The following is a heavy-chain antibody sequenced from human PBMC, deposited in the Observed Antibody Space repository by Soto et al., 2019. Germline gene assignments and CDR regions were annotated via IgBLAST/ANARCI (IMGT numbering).Heavy chain of an antibody. CDR1: GDSFSSYA. D-gene: IGHD6-13*01. CDR3: AASDSSSWQHDY. Sequence: QVHLVQSGAEMKKPGSSVKVSCKVSGDSFSSYAISWVRQAPGEGLEWVGGIIPIFETANYAQNFQGRVTITAVESTTTAYLEVTRLRPQDTAVFYCAASDSSSWQHDYWGQGTLITVSS. CDR2: IIPIFETA. V-gene: IGHV1-69*01. J-gene: IGHJ4*02.